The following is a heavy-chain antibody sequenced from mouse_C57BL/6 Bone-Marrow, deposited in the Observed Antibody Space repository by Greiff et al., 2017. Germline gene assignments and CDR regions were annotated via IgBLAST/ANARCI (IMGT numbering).Heavy chain of an antibody. CDR2: ISNGGGST. CDR1: GFTFSDYY. J-gene: IGHJ1*03. Sequence: EVQLVESGGGLVQPGGSLKLSCAASGFTFSDYYMYWVRQTPEKRLEWVAYISNGGGSTYYPDTVKGRFTISRDNAKNTLYLQMSRLKSEDTAMYYCARHGWILRRYFDVWGTGTTVTVSS. CDR3: ARHGWILRRYFDV. D-gene: IGHD2-3*01. V-gene: IGHV5-12*01.